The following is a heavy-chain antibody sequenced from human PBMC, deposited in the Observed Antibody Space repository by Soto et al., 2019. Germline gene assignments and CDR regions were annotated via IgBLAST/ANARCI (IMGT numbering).Heavy chain of an antibody. CDR1: GGTFSSYA. Sequence: ASVKVSCKASGGTFSSYAISWVRRAPGQGLEWMGGIIPIFGTANYAQKFQGRVTITADESTSTAYMELSSLRSEDTAVYYCARDNDPGTAMVPFDYWGQGTLVTVSS. D-gene: IGHD5-18*01. CDR3: ARDNDPGTAMVPFDY. V-gene: IGHV1-69*13. CDR2: IIPIFGTA. J-gene: IGHJ4*02.